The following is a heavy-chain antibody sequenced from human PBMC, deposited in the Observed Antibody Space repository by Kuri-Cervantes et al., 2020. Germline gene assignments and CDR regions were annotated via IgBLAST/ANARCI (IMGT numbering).Heavy chain of an antibody. V-gene: IGHV3-23*01. J-gene: IGHJ6*02. CDR3: ARARGVLWFGALQYGMDV. CDR2: ISGSGGST. D-gene: IGHD3-10*01. Sequence: GESLKISCAASGFTFSSYSMNWVRQAPGKGLEWVSAISGSGGSTYYADSVKGRFTISRDNSKNTLYLQMNSLRAEDTAVYYCARARGVLWFGALQYGMDVWGQGTAVTVFS. CDR1: GFTFSSYS.